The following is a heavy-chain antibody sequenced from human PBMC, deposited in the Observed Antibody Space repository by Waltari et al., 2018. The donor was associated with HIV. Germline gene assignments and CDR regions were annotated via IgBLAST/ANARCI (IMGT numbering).Heavy chain of an antibody. Sequence: EVQLVESGGGLVKPGVSLSLSCVVSGFPFRRYSLNWVRQAPGKGLEWVSAISSSGSYIYYADSLKGRFTISRDNAKNSLYLQMNSLRAEDTAVYYCARVWYSSSRGEPDYWGQGALVTVSS. J-gene: IGHJ4*02. CDR1: GFPFRRYS. V-gene: IGHV3-21*01. CDR2: ISSSGSYI. CDR3: ARVWYSSSRGEPDY. D-gene: IGHD6-13*01.